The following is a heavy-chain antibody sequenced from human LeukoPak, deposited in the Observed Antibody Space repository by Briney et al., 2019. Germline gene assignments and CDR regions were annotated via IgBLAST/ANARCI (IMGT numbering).Heavy chain of an antibody. CDR1: GGTFSSYA. D-gene: IGHD2-15*01. Sequence: SVKVSCKASGGTFSSYAISWVRQAPGQGLEWMGGIIPIFGTANYAQKFQSRVTITTDESTSTAYMELSSLRSEDTAVYYCARGRAADHYYYYYMDVWGKGTTVTVSS. J-gene: IGHJ6*03. CDR2: IIPIFGTA. CDR3: ARGRAADHYYYYYMDV. V-gene: IGHV1-69*05.